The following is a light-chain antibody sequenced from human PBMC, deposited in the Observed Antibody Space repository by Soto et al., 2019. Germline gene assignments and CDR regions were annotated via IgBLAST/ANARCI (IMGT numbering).Light chain of an antibody. CDR3: QQRNIWPPVT. V-gene: IGKV3-11*01. Sequence: EIVLTQSPATLSLSPGERATLSCRASPSVPNYLAWYQQKPGQAPRLLIYGAFNRATGIPARFSGSGSGADFTLTISSLEPEDFAVYYCQQRNIWPPVTFGQGTRLEMK. CDR1: PSVPNY. CDR2: GAF. J-gene: IGKJ5*01.